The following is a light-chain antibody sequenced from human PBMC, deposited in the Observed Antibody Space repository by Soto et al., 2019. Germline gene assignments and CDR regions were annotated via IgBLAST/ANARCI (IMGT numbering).Light chain of an antibody. V-gene: IGKV3-15*01. Sequence: EIVMTQSPATLSVSPGERATLSCRASKSVGSNLAWYRQKPGRAPRLLIYGASTRATGIPARFSGSGSGTEFTLTISSLQSEDFAVYYCQQYNNWPSGTFGQGTKVEIK. J-gene: IGKJ1*01. CDR2: GAS. CDR3: QQYNNWPSGT. CDR1: KSVGSN.